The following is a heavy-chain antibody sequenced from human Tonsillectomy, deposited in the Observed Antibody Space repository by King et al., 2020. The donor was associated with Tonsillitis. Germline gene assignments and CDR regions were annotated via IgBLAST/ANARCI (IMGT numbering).Heavy chain of an antibody. V-gene: IGHV3-74*01. CDR3: ARDQSVAGPTTYDF. Sequence: VQLVESGGGLVQPGGSLRLSCAASGFTFSSYWMHWVRQAPGKGLVWVSRVDTDETNIRYADSVKGRFTISRGNAKNTLYLQMNSLRADDTAVYYCARDQSVAGPTTYDFWGQGTLVTVSS. CDR2: VDTDETNI. D-gene: IGHD6-19*01. J-gene: IGHJ4*02. CDR1: GFTFSSYW.